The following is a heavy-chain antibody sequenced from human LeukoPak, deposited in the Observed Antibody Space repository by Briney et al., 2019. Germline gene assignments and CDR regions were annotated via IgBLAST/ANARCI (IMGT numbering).Heavy chain of an antibody. V-gene: IGHV1-46*01. CDR3: ASKGPAAPLDY. CDR2: INPTGGST. Sequence: GASVKVSCKASGYTFTGYYIHWVRQAPGQGLEWMGKINPTGGSTTYAQTFQGRVSMTRDMSTSTVYMELCSLRSEDTAVYFCASKGPAAPLDYWGQGTLVTVSS. D-gene: IGHD2-2*01. CDR1: GYTFTGYY. J-gene: IGHJ4*02.